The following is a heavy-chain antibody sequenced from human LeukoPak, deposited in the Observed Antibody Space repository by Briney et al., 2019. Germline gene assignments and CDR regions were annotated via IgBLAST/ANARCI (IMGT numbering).Heavy chain of an antibody. Sequence: NPSETLSLTCTVSGGSISSYYWSWIRQPPGKGLEWIGCIYYRGSTNYNPSVKSRVTISVDTSKNQFSLKLTSVTAADTAVYYCARSPGGGYKNYFDYWGQGTLVTVSS. V-gene: IGHV4-59*01. CDR1: GGSISSYY. CDR2: IYYRGST. J-gene: IGHJ4*02. CDR3: ARSPGGGYKNYFDY. D-gene: IGHD5-24*01.